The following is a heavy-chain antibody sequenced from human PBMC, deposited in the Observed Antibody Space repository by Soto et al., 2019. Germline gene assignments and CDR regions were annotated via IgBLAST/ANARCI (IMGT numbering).Heavy chain of an antibody. Sequence: EVQLVESGGGLVQPGGSLRLSCAASGFTFRSYWMSWVRQAPGKGLEWVANINQDGSEKYYVDSVKGRFTISRDNAKTSLFLQVNSLRDEDTAVYYCARDGVEAGLYLDNWGQGTLLTVSS. CDR2: INQDGSEK. V-gene: IGHV3-7*01. CDR1: GFTFRSYW. D-gene: IGHD3-3*01. CDR3: ARDGVEAGLYLDN. J-gene: IGHJ4*02.